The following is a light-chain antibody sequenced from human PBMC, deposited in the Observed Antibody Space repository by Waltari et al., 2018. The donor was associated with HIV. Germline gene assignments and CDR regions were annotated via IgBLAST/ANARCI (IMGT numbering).Light chain of an antibody. CDR2: DAS. Sequence: DIQMTQSPSSLSASVGDRVTITCQASQDISNYLNWYQQKPGKAPKLLIYDASNLETGVPSRFSGSGSGTDFTFTISSLQPEDIATYYCQQFRTYPRTFGQGATLEI. CDR3: QQFRTYPRT. V-gene: IGKV1-33*01. J-gene: IGKJ2*01. CDR1: QDISNY.